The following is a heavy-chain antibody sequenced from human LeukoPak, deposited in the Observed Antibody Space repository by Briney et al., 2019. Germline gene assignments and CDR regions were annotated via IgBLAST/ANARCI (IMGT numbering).Heavy chain of an antibody. CDR2: IYSGGST. V-gene: IGHV3-66*01. J-gene: IGHJ4*02. D-gene: IGHD7-27*01. CDR1: GFTVSSNY. CDR3: ARGSPPVTGDEYYFDY. Sequence: SGGSLRLSCAASGFTVSSNYMSWVRQAPGKGLEWVSVIYSGGSTYYADSVKGRFTISRDNSKNTLYLQMNSLRAEDTAVYYCARGSPPVTGDEYYFDYWGQGTLVTVSS.